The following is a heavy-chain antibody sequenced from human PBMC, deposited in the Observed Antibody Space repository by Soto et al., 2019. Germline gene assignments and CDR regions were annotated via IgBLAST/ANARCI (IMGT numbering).Heavy chain of an antibody. J-gene: IGHJ6*02. Sequence: SVKVSCKASGGTFSSYAISWVRQAPGQGLEWMGGIIPIFGTANYAQKFQGRVTITADESTSTAYMELSSLRSEDTAVYYCARDPPTYYYGSGSYLYGMDVWGQGTTVTVSS. V-gene: IGHV1-69*13. D-gene: IGHD3-10*01. CDR1: GGTFSSYA. CDR2: IIPIFGTA. CDR3: ARDPPTYYYGSGSYLYGMDV.